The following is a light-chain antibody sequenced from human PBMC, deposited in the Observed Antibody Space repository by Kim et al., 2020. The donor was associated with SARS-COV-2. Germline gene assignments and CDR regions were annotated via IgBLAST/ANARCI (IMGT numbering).Light chain of an antibody. V-gene: IGKV1-27*01. J-gene: IGKJ2*01. Sequence: DFQMTQAPSSLSASVGDRVTITCRASQGIDNYLAWYQQKPGKVPKLLIYGTSTLQPGVPSRFSGSGSGTDFTLTISSLQPEDVATYYCQKYNSGPYTFGKGTKLEI. CDR3: QKYNSGPYT. CDR1: QGIDNY. CDR2: GTS.